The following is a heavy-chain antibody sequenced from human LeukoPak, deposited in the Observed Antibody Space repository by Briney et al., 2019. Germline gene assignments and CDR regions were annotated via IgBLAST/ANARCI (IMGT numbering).Heavy chain of an antibody. CDR3: AKDGVVVPAAIDTLPYYYYMDV. V-gene: IGHV3-7*01. Sequence: GGSLRLSCAASGFTFSTYWMSWVRQTPGKGLEWVASINPDGSDKYCVDSVKGRFTISRDNAKNSLYLQMNSLRAEDTAVYYCAKDGVVVPAAIDTLPYYYYMDVWGKGTTVTVSS. CDR2: INPDGSDK. CDR1: GFTFSTYW. D-gene: IGHD2-2*02. J-gene: IGHJ6*03.